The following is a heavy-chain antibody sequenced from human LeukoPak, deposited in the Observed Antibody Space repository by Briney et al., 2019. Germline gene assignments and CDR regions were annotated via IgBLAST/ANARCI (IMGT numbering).Heavy chain of an antibody. CDR2: IWFDGSNK. D-gene: IGHD6-19*01. CDR3: AKAVAATGHYYFGMDV. J-gene: IGHJ6*02. CDR1: GFTFSSYA. Sequence: PGGSLRLSCAASGFTFSSYAMSWVRQAPGKGLEWVAVIWFDGSNKYYADSVKGRLTISRDNSKSTLYLQMNSLRAEDTAVYYCAKAVAATGHYYFGMDVWGQGTTVTVSS. V-gene: IGHV3-33*06.